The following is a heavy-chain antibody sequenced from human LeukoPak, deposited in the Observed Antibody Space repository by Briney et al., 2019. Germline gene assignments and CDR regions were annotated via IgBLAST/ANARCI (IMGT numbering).Heavy chain of an antibody. CDR3: ARDGGRHPDPYYDSSGYFDY. J-gene: IGHJ4*02. CDR2: IYSGGST. V-gene: IGHV3-53*01. D-gene: IGHD3-22*01. Sequence: PGGSLRLSCAASGFTVSSNYMSWVRQAPGKGLEWVSVIYSGGSTYYADSVKGRFTISRDNSKNTLYLQMNSLRAEDTAVYYCARDGGRHPDPYYDSSGYFDYWGQGTLVTVSS. CDR1: GFTVSSNY.